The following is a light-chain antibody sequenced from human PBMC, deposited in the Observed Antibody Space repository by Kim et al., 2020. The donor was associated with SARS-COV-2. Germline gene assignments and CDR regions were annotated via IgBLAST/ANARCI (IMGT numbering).Light chain of an antibody. CDR1: QSVRSN. CDR2: DTS. CDR3: HQYNNWPRT. Sequence: VSPGERATLSCRASQSVRSNLAWYHQKPGQAPRLLIYDTSTRATGVPTRFSGSGSGTEFTLTISSLQSEDFAIYYCHQYNNWPRTFGQGTKVDIK. V-gene: IGKV3-15*01. J-gene: IGKJ1*01.